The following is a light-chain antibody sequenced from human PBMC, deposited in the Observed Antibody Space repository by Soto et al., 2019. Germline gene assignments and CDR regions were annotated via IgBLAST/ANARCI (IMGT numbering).Light chain of an antibody. V-gene: IGKV1-33*01. J-gene: IGKJ3*01. Sequence: DLQMTQSPSSLSASVGDRVTITCQASQDISNYLNWYQQKPGKAPKLLIYDASNLETGVPSRFSGSGSGTDFTFTISSLQPEDIATYYCQQYDNLRVFTFGPGTKVDIK. CDR3: QQYDNLRVFT. CDR2: DAS. CDR1: QDISNY.